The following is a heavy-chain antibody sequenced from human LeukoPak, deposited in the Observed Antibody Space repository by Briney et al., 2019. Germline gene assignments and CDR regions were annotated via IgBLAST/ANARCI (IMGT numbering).Heavy chain of an antibody. Sequence: PSETLSLTCTVSGYSISSGYYWGCLRHPPGKGLECIGSNYHSGSTYYNPSLKSRVTISPDTSIDQFSLKLTSVTAADSAVYYCARGAYCSGATCYRSYDYYYMDVCGRGTTVTVAS. CDR3: ARGAYCSGATCYRSYDYYYMDV. J-gene: IGHJ6*03. CDR2: NYHSGST. CDR1: GYSISSGYY. D-gene: IGHD2-15*01. V-gene: IGHV4-38-2*02.